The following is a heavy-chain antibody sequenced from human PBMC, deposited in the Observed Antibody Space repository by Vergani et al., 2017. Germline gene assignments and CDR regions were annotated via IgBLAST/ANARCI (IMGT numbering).Heavy chain of an antibody. CDR2: FDPEDGET. CDR1: GYTLTELS. J-gene: IGHJ3*02. Sequence: QVQLVQSGAEVKKPGASVKVSCKVSGYTLTELSMHWVRQAPGKGLEWMGGFDPEDGETIYAQKFQGRVTMTEDTSTDTAYMELSILRSEDTAVYYCATVGPTMIVVVGAFDIWGQGTMVTVSS. V-gene: IGHV1-24*01. D-gene: IGHD3-22*01. CDR3: ATVGPTMIVVVGAFDI.